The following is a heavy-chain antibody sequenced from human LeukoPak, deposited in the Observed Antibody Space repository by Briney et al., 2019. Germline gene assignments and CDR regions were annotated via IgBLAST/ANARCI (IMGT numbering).Heavy chain of an antibody. CDR1: GFTFSSYW. V-gene: IGHV3-74*01. Sequence: PGGSLRLSCAASGFTFSSYWMHWVRQAPGKGLVWVSRIKSDGSSTSYADSVKGRFTISRDNAKNTLYLQMNSLRAEDTAVYYCARGPASRCYYCGDYWGQGTQVTVSS. CDR2: IKSDGSST. D-gene: IGHD3-22*01. J-gene: IGHJ4*02. CDR3: ARGPASRCYYCGDY.